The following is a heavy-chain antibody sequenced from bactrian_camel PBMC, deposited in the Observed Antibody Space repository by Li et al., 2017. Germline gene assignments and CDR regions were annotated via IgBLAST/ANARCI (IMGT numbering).Heavy chain of an antibody. J-gene: IGHJ4*01. D-gene: IGHD2*01. CDR3: ATTRRLYGGPGLDYNY. CDR2: IWNGGGTT. Sequence: QLVESGGGLVQPGGSLRLSCAASGFTFSGGVMSWVRQAPGKGLEWVSSIWNGGGTTYYSDSVKGRFTASRDNAKNTVYLQMNSLKSEDTALYYCATTRRLYGGPGLDYNYWGQGTQVTVS. CDR1: GFTFSGGV. V-gene: IGHV3S40*01.